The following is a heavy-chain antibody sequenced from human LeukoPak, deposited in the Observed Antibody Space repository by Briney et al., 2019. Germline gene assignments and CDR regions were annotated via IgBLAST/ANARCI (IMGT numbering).Heavy chain of an antibody. J-gene: IGHJ4*02. D-gene: IGHD6-19*01. Sequence: SETLSLTCTVSGGSLSSDYWNWIRQPAGKGLEWIGRIQSSGSTNYNPSLKSRLTTSVDTSKNQFSLKLSSVTTADTAVYYCARDRGSGWYDYWGQGTLVTVSS. V-gene: IGHV4-4*07. CDR1: GGSLSSDY. CDR3: ARDRGSGWYDY. CDR2: IQSSGST.